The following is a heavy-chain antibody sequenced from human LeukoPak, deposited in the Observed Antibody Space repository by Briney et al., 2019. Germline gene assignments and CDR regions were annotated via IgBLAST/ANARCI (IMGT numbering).Heavy chain of an antibody. J-gene: IGHJ5*02. CDR2: ISGSGGST. Sequence: GGSLRLSCAASGFTFSSYAMSWVRQAPGKGLEWVSAISGSGGSTYYADSVKGRFTISRDNSKNTLCLQMNSLRAEDTAVYYCAKLPLRSAVAGTFGQNWFDPWGQGTLVTVSS. D-gene: IGHD6-19*01. CDR1: GFTFSSYA. CDR3: AKLPLRSAVAGTFGQNWFDP. V-gene: IGHV3-23*01.